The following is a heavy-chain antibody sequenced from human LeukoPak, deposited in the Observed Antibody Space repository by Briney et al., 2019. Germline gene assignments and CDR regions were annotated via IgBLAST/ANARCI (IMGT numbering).Heavy chain of an antibody. CDR3: ASVRRLVPCERYGMDV. Sequence: GGSLRLSCAASGFTFSSYSMNWVRQAPGKGLEWVSSISSSSSYIYYADSVKGRFTISRDNAKNSLYLQMNSLRAEDTAVYYCASVRRLVPCERYGMDVWGQGTTVTVSS. V-gene: IGHV3-21*01. D-gene: IGHD3-9*01. CDR2: ISSSSSYI. J-gene: IGHJ6*02. CDR1: GFTFSSYS.